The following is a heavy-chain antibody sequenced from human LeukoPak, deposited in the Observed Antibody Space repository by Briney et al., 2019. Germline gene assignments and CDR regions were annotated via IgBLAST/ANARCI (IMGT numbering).Heavy chain of an antibody. CDR2: INPSGGST. Sequence: GASVKVSCKASGYTFTSYYMHWVRQAPGQGLEWMGIINPSGGSTSYAQKFQGRVTMTRDMSTSTVYMELSSLRSEDTAVYYCARDRLYDSSGYTPSGADYWGQGTLVTVSS. CDR3: ARDRLYDSSGYTPSGADY. D-gene: IGHD3-22*01. V-gene: IGHV1-46*01. J-gene: IGHJ4*02. CDR1: GYTFTSYY.